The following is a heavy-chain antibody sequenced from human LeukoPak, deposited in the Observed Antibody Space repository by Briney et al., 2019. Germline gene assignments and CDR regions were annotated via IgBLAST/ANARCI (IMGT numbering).Heavy chain of an antibody. D-gene: IGHD6-19*01. Sequence: SETLSLTCTVSGGSISTYYWSWIRQPPGKGLEWIGYIYYSGSTNYNPSLKSRVTISIDTSKNQFSLKLSSVTAADTAVYYCARHSYSNDWYEYWGQGTLVTVSS. CDR1: GGSISTYY. CDR3: ARHSYSNDWYEY. CDR2: IYYSGST. J-gene: IGHJ4*02. V-gene: IGHV4-59*01.